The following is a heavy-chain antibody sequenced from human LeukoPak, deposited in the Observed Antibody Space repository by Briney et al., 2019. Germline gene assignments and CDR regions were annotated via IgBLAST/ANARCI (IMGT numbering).Heavy chain of an antibody. CDR1: GGSISSYY. V-gene: IGHV4-4*07. Sequence: SETLSLTCTVSGGSISSYYWGWIRQLAGKGLEWIGRIYTSGSTNYNPSLKSRVTMSVDTSKNQFSLKLSSVTAADTAVYYCARGDDYGDPYFDYWGQGTLVTVSS. D-gene: IGHD4-17*01. J-gene: IGHJ4*02. CDR3: ARGDDYGDPYFDY. CDR2: IYTSGST.